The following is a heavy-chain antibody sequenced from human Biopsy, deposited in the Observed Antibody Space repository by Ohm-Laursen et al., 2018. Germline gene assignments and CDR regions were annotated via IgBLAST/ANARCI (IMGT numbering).Heavy chain of an antibody. Sequence: LVKVSCKFSGYTFTSYDITWVRQASGQGPEWIGWLNPVSGNSNFGQKFRGRVTVTSDTSISTAYMELSGLTSDDTATYYCGRAVRNQLLTDPWGQGTLVTVTS. CDR2: LNPVSGNS. CDR1: GYTFTSYD. D-gene: IGHD1-7*01. V-gene: IGHV1-8*01. CDR3: GRAVRNQLLTDP. J-gene: IGHJ5*02.